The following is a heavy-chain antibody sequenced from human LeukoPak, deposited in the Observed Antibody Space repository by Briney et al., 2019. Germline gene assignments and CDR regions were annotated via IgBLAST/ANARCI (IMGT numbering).Heavy chain of an antibody. J-gene: IGHJ4*02. D-gene: IGHD3-22*01. CDR3: ARDHVYYYDSSGYRDY. CDR1: GFTFSHYG. V-gene: IGHV3-33*01. Sequence: GGSLRLSCAASGFTFSHYGMHWVRQAPGKGLEWVAVIWHDGSNEYYADSVKGQFTISRDNSKNTLYLQMNSLRAEDTAVYYCARDHVYYYDSSGYRDYWGQGTLVTVSS. CDR2: IWHDGSNE.